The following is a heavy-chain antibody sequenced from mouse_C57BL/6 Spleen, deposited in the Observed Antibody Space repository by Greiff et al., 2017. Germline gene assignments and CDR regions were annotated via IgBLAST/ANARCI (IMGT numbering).Heavy chain of an antibody. V-gene: IGHV1-18*01. CDR1: GYTFTDYN. D-gene: IGHD2-3*01. CDR2: INPNNGGT. J-gene: IGHJ4*01. Sequence: EVQLQQSGPELVKPGASVKIPCKASGYTFTDYNMDWVKQSHGKSLEWIGDINPNNGGTIYNQKFKGKATLTVDKSSSTAYMELRSLTSEDTAVYYCARSSMMVTTHYYAMDYWGQGTSVTVSS. CDR3: ARSSMMVTTHYYAMDY.